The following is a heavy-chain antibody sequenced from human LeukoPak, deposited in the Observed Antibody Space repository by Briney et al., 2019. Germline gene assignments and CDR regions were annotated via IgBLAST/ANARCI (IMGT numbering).Heavy chain of an antibody. V-gene: IGHV4-4*07. CDR3: ARVSYYDILTDWYFDL. J-gene: IGHJ2*01. Sequence: PSETLSLTCTVSSGSISNYDWSWIRQPAGKGLEWIGRIYTSGSTNYNPSLKSRVTMSVDTSKNQFSLKLSSVTAADTAVYYCARVSYYDILTDWYFDLWGRGTLVTVSS. CDR1: SGSISNYD. D-gene: IGHD3-9*01. CDR2: IYTSGST.